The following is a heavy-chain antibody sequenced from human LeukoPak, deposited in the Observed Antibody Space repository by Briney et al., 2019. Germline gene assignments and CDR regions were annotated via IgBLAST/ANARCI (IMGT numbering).Heavy chain of an antibody. CDR1: GSTFSSSA. Sequence: GGSLRLSCVASGSASGSTFSSSAMTWVRQAQGKGLEWVLTISSSGGSTYYADSVKGRFTISRDNSKTTLYLQMNSLRAEDTATYYCATGSGNYYYYFDYWGQGTLVTVSS. CDR3: ATGSGNYYYYFDY. V-gene: IGHV3-23*01. J-gene: IGHJ4*02. CDR2: ISSSGGST. D-gene: IGHD1-26*01.